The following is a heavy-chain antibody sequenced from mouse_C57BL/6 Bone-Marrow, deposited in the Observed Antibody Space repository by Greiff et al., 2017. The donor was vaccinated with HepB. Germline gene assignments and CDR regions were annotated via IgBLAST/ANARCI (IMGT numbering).Heavy chain of an antibody. Sequence: EVQLVESGGGLVQPKGSLKLSCAASGFSFNTYAMNWVRQAPGKGLEWVARIRSKSNNYATYYADSVKDRFTISRDDSESMLYLQMNNLKTEDTAMYYCVRGGSIAWFAYWGQGTLVTVSA. V-gene: IGHV10-1*01. CDR1: GFSFNTYA. D-gene: IGHD1-1*01. CDR3: VRGGSIAWFAY. CDR2: IRSKSNNYAT. J-gene: IGHJ3*01.